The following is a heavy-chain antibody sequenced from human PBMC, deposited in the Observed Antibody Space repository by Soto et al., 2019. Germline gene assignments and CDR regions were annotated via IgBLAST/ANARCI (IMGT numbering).Heavy chain of an antibody. CDR3: AKQTGTWVDSAIDF. D-gene: IGHD3-9*01. V-gene: IGHV3-30-3*02. CDR1: GFTFGTYA. CDR2: ISYEGSNT. Sequence: QVHLVESGGGVVQPGRSLRLSCVASGFTFGTYAIHWVRQAPGKGLQWVALISYEGSNTYYADSVKGRFTISRDNSKNTLYLQMNSLKGEDTAIYYCAKQTGTWVDSAIDFWGLGTQVTVSS. J-gene: IGHJ4*02.